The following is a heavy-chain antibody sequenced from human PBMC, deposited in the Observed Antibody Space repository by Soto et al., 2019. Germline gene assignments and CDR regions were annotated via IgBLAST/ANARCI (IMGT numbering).Heavy chain of an antibody. V-gene: IGHV3-9*01. CDR2: ISWNSGSI. CDR1: GFTFDDYA. CDR3: AKGIGDYYYYYMDV. J-gene: IGHJ6*03. Sequence: GGSLRLSCAASGFTFDDYAMHWVRQAPGKGLEWVSGISWNSGSIGYADSVKGRFTISRDNAKNSLYLQMNSLRAEDTALYYCAKGIGDYYYYYMDVWGKGTTVTVSS.